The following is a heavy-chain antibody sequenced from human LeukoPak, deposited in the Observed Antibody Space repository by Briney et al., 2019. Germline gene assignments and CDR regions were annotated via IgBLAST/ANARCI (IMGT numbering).Heavy chain of an antibody. CDR2: IRQDGNEI. CDR3: TRVTHYALGI. Sequence: GGSLRLSCAASGFTFSTYWMSWVRQAPGKGPEWVSSIRQDGNEICYVDSVKGRFTISRDNAKTSLYLQMNSLRAEDTAVYYCTRVTHYALGIWGQGTMVTVSS. J-gene: IGHJ3*02. CDR1: GFTFSTYW. V-gene: IGHV3-7*05.